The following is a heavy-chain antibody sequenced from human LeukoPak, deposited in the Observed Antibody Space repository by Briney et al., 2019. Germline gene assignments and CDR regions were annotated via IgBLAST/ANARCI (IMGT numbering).Heavy chain of an antibody. Sequence: ASVKVSCKASGYTFTSYGISWVRQAPGQGLEWMGWISAYNGNTNYAQKLQGRVTMTTDTSTSTAYMELSSLRSEDTAVYYCATESIAAAFDIWGQGTMVTVSS. CDR3: ATESIAAAFDI. V-gene: IGHV1-18*01. CDR2: ISAYNGNT. D-gene: IGHD6-13*01. CDR1: GYTFTSYG. J-gene: IGHJ3*02.